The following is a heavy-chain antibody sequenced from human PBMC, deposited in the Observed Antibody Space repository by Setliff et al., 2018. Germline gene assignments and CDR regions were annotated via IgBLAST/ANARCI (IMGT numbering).Heavy chain of an antibody. Sequence: ASVKVSCKASAHIFKSYGISWVRRAPGQGLEWVGWISSYNDVTSYAQRFQGRVTLTTDTSTSIAYMEVKSLTSDDTAVYYCARLVRYCTRTSCQRTPGAEYWGQGTLVTVSS. J-gene: IGHJ4*02. V-gene: IGHV1-18*01. D-gene: IGHD2-2*01. CDR3: ARLVRYCTRTSCQRTPGAEY. CDR2: ISSYNDVT. CDR1: AHIFKSYG.